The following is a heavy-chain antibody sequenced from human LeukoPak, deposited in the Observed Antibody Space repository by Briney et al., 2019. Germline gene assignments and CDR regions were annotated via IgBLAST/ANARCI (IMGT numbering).Heavy chain of an antibody. V-gene: IGHV4-38-2*02. J-gene: IGHJ3*02. Sequence: SETLSLTCTVSGYSISSGYYWGWIRQPPGKGLEWIGSIYHSGSTYYNPSLKSRVTISVDTSKNQFSLKLSSMTAADTAVYYCARGPDGAFDIWGQGTMVTVSS. CDR3: ARGPDGAFDI. CDR1: GYSISSGYY. CDR2: IYHSGST. D-gene: IGHD1-14*01.